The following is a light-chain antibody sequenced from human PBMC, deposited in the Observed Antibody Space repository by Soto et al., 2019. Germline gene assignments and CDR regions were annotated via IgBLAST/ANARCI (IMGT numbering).Light chain of an antibody. J-gene: IGKJ5*01. Sequence: IPMTQSPSSLSASVGDRVTITCQASQDISKNLNWYQQKPGKAPKLLIYDASSLQTGVPSRFSGSGSATHFTLTITSPQPEDIATYYCQQYDNLLPITFGQGTRLEIK. CDR2: DAS. V-gene: IGKV1-33*01. CDR3: QQYDNLLPIT. CDR1: QDISKN.